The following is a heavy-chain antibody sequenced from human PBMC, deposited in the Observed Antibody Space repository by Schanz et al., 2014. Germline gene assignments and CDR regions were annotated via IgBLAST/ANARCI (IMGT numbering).Heavy chain of an antibody. CDR3: AKDINPYTDVLRHDLPDS. CDR2: FDAHDGRA. Sequence: EVQLLESGGGLVQPGGSLKLSCAASGLIFSNYVMSWVRQAPGKGLEWVSGFDAHDGRAYYADSAKGRFTISRDNAKNSLYLQMNSLTVDDTALYYCAKDINPYTDVLRHDLPDSWGQGTRVTVSS. CDR1: GLIFSNYV. D-gene: IGHD3-9*01. V-gene: IGHV3-23*01. J-gene: IGHJ4*02.